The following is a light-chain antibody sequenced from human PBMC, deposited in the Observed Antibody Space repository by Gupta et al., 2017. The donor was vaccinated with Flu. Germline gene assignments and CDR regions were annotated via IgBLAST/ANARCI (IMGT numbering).Light chain of an antibody. Sequence: EIVMTQSPPTLSVSPGERATLACRASQSVSSNLAWYQQKPGQAPRLLIYGASTRATGIPARFSGSGSGTEFTLTISSLQSEDFAVYYCQQYNNWPPLFGQGTKVEIK. CDR3: QQYNNWPPL. J-gene: IGKJ1*01. CDR1: QSVSSN. V-gene: IGKV3-15*01. CDR2: GAS.